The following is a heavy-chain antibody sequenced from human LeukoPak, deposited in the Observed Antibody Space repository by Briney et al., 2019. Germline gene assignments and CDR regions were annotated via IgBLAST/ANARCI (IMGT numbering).Heavy chain of an antibody. CDR3: ARDVRNYYDSSGYYLFDY. CDR2: IYHGGGS. J-gene: IGHJ4*02. V-gene: IGHV4-4*02. CDR1: GGSISSINW. D-gene: IGHD3-22*01. Sequence: SGTLSLTCGVSGGSISSINWWCWVRQPPGGGLEWIGEIYHGGGSNYNPSLRRRVTMSLDKSKNQFSLMLSSVTAADTAVYYCARDVRNYYDSSGYYLFDYWGQGTLVTVSS.